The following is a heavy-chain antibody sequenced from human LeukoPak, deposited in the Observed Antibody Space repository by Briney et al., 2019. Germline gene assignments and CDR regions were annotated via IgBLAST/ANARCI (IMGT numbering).Heavy chain of an antibody. J-gene: IGHJ4*02. CDR2: ISSNGGST. Sequence: PGGSLRLSCAASGFTFSSYAMHWVRQAPGKGLEYVSAISSNGGSTYYANSVKGRFTISRDNSKNTLYLQMNSLRAEDTAVYYCARAQYSSGWSDYWGQGTLVTVSS. CDR1: GFTFSSYA. V-gene: IGHV3-64*01. D-gene: IGHD6-19*01. CDR3: ARAQYSSGWSDY.